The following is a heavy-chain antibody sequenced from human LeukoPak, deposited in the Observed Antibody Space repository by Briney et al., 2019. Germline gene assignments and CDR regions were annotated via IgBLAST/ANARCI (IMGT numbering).Heavy chain of an antibody. Sequence: PSETLSLTCTVSGVSISSGAYYWSWIRQHPGKGLEWIGYIYTSGTTKYNPSLKSRVTISKDTSKNQFSLKLRSVTAADAAVYYCARRGMAARPPDYYYYMDVWGKGTTVTVSS. CDR2: IYTSGTT. V-gene: IGHV4-61*08. D-gene: IGHD6-6*01. CDR3: ARRGMAARPPDYYYYMDV. CDR1: GVSISSGAYY. J-gene: IGHJ6*03.